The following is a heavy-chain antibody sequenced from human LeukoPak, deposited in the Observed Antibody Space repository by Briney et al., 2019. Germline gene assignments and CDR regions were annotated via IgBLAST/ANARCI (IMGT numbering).Heavy chain of an antibody. D-gene: IGHD5-18*01. Sequence: ASVKVSCKASVYTFTSYGISWVRQAPGQGLERLGWISAYNGNTNYAQKLQGRVTMTTDTSTSTAYMELRSLRSDDTAVYYCACGYSYGYSDYWGQGTLVTVSS. CDR3: ACGYSYGYSDY. CDR1: VYTFTSYG. J-gene: IGHJ4*02. V-gene: IGHV1-18*01. CDR2: ISAYNGNT.